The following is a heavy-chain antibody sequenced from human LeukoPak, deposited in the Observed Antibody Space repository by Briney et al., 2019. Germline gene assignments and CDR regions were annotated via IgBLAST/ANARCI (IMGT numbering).Heavy chain of an antibody. CDR3: ATTSITIFGVVDNWFDP. D-gene: IGHD3-3*01. Sequence: ASVKVSCKASGYTFTSYGISWVRQAPGQGLEWMGWISAYNGNTNYAQKLQGRVTMTRDTSISTAYMELSRLRSDDTAVYYCATTSITIFGVVDNWFDPWGQGTLVTVSS. J-gene: IGHJ5*02. CDR2: ISAYNGNT. CDR1: GYTFTSYG. V-gene: IGHV1-18*01.